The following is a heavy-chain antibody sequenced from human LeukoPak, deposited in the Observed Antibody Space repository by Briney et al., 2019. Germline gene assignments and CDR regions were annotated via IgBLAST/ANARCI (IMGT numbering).Heavy chain of an antibody. D-gene: IGHD5-12*01. CDR2: INHSGST. Sequence: PSETLSLTCAVYGGSFSGYYWSWIRQPPGKGLEWIGEINHSGSTNYNPSLKSRVTISVDTSKNQFSLKLSSVTAADTAVYYCARQGWLRPVGLYYFDYWGQGTLVTVSS. CDR1: GGSFSGYY. V-gene: IGHV4-34*01. CDR3: ARQGWLRPVGLYYFDY. J-gene: IGHJ4*02.